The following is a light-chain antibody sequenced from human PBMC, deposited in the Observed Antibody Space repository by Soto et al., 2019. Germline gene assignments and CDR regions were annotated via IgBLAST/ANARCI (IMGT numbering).Light chain of an antibody. CDR1: QSVSSN. CDR2: GAS. Sequence: EIVMTQSPATLSVSPGERATLSCRASQSVSSNLAWYQQKPGQAPRLLIYGASTRATGIPARFSGSVSGTEFTLTISSLRSEDFAVYYCQQYNNWPRTFGQGTKVEIK. CDR3: QQYNNWPRT. J-gene: IGKJ1*01. V-gene: IGKV3-15*01.